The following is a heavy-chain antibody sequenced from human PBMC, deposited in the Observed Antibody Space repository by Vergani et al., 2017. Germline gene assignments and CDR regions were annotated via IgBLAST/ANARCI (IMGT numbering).Heavy chain of an antibody. J-gene: IGHJ3*02. CDR1: GGSISSSSYY. D-gene: IGHD5-18*01. CDR3: ATDTAMARDAFDI. V-gene: IGHV4-39*01. Sequence: QLQLQESGPGLVKPSETLSLTCTVSGGSISSSSYYWGWIRQPPGKGLEWIGSIYYSGSTYYNPSLKSRVTISVDTSKNQFSLKLGSVTAADTAVYYGATDTAMARDAFDIWGQGTMVTVSS. CDR2: IYYSGST.